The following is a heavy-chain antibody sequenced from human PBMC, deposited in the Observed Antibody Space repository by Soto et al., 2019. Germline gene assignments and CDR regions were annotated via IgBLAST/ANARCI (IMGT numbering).Heavy chain of an antibody. J-gene: IGHJ5*02. Sequence: SETLSLTCTVSGASISGFYWRWMRKSAGKGLEWIGRIYATGTTDYNPSLKSRVMMSVDTSKKQFSLKLRSVTAADTAVYYCVRDGTKTLRDWFDPWGQGISVTVS. V-gene: IGHV4-4*07. D-gene: IGHD1-1*01. CDR2: IYATGTT. CDR3: VRDGTKTLRDWFDP. CDR1: GASISGFY.